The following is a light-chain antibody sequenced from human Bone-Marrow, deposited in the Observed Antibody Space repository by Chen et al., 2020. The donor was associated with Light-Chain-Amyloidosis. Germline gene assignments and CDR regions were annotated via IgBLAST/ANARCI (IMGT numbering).Light chain of an antibody. CDR1: NIGSTS. Sequence: SYVLTQPSSVSVAPGQTATIACGGNNIGSTSGPWYQQTPGQAPLLVVYDDSDRPSGLPERLSGSNSGNTATLTSSRVEAGDEADYYCQVWDRSSDRPVFGGGTKLTVL. CDR2: DDS. J-gene: IGLJ3*02. V-gene: IGLV3-21*02. CDR3: QVWDRSSDRPV.